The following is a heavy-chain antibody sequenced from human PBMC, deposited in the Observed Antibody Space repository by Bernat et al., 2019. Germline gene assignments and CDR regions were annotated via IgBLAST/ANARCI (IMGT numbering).Heavy chain of an antibody. Sequence: EVQLLESGGGSVQPGESLRLSCAASGFTFSTYAMTWVRQAPGKGLEWVSVIAGDGGGIHHADSVKGRFTISRDNSKNTLYLHMNSLRVEDTAVYYCAKYGPSSSVRYFDLWGRGTLVTVSS. CDR1: GFTFSTYA. J-gene: IGHJ2*01. CDR2: IAGDGGGI. CDR3: AKYGPSSSVRYFDL. D-gene: IGHD6-6*01. V-gene: IGHV3-23*01.